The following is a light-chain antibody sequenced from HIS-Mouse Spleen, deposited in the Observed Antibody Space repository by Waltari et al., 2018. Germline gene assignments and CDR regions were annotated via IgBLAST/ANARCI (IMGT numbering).Light chain of an antibody. V-gene: IGLV3-10*01. CDR2: EDS. Sequence: SYELTQPPPVSVSPGQTARITCSGDALPKKSAYWYQQKSGQAPVLVTYEDSKRPSGTPEGFPGSSSGTMATLTISGAQVEDEADYYCYSTDSSGNHRVFGGGTKLTVL. J-gene: IGLJ2*01. CDR1: ALPKKS. CDR3: YSTDSSGNHRV.